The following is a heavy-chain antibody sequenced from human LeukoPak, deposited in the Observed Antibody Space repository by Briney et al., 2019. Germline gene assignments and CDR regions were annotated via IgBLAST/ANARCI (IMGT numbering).Heavy chain of an antibody. CDR1: GFTFSSYG. J-gene: IGHJ4*02. CDR3: AKGRESSGWYRGYFDY. CDR2: ISYDGSNK. D-gene: IGHD6-19*01. V-gene: IGHV3-30*18. Sequence: GGSLRLSCAASGFTFSSYGMHWVRQAPGKGLEWVAVISYDGSNKYYADSVKGRFTISRDNSKNTLYLQMNSLRAEDTAVYYCAKGRESSGWYRGYFDYWGQGTLVTVSS.